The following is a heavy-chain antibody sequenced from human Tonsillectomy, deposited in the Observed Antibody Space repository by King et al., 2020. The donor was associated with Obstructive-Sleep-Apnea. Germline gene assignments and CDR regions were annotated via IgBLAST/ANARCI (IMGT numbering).Heavy chain of an antibody. V-gene: IGHV3-30*04. CDR1: GFTFSSYA. CDR3: ARGEGATNYYGMDA. D-gene: IGHD1-26*01. CDR2: VSYDGSNK. J-gene: IGHJ6*02. Sequence: VQLVESGGGVVQPGRSLRLSCAASGFTFSSYAMHWVRQAPGKGMEWVAVVSYDGSNKYYSDSVKGRFTIARDNSKNTLYLQMNSLRADDTAVYYCARGEGATNYYGMDAWGQGTTVTVSS.